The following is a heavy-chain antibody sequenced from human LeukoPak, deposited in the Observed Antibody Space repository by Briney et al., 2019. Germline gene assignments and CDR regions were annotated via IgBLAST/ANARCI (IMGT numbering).Heavy chain of an antibody. CDR2: ISSSSSYV. CDR3: ARGGSAYYYDSSGYYIDWFDP. Sequence: GGSLRLSCAASGFTFSSYSMNWVRQAPGKGLEWVSSISSSSSYVYYADSVKGRFTISRDNAKNSLYLQMNSLRAEDTAVYYCARGGSAYYYDSSGYYIDWFDPWGQGTLVTVSS. J-gene: IGHJ5*02. V-gene: IGHV3-21*01. CDR1: GFTFSSYS. D-gene: IGHD3-22*01.